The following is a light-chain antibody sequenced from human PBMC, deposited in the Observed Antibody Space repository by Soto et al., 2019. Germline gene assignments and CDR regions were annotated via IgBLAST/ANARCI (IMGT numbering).Light chain of an antibody. Sequence: QSVLTQPPSVSGAPGQRVTISCTGSSSNIGAGYDVHWYHQLPGTAPKLLIYGNSNRPSGVPDRFSGSKSGTSASLAITGLQAEDEADYYCQSYDSSLNWVFGGGTKLTVL. CDR2: GNS. J-gene: IGLJ3*02. V-gene: IGLV1-40*01. CDR3: QSYDSSLNWV. CDR1: SSNIGAGYD.